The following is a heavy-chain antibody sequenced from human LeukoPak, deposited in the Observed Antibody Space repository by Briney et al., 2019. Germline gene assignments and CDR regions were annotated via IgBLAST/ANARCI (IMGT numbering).Heavy chain of an antibody. Sequence: ASVKVSFKASGYTFTNYDINWVRPATGQGLEWMGWMNPNSGNTGYAQKFQGRVTMTRNTSITTAYMELSSLRSEDTAVYYCARSPHRYYLDSWGQGTLVTVSS. CDR1: GYTFTNYD. CDR2: MNPNSGNT. V-gene: IGHV1-8*01. CDR3: ARSPHRYYLDS. J-gene: IGHJ4*02.